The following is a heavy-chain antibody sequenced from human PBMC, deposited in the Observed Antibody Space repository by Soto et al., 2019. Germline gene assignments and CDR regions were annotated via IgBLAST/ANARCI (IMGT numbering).Heavy chain of an antibody. CDR2: IYYSGST. Sequence: SETLSLTCTVSGGSISSGDYYWSWVRQPPGKGLEWIGYIYYSGSTYYNPSLKSRVTISVDTSKNQFSLKLSSVTAADTAVYYCARVSWNYSYSVLDYWGQGTLVTVSS. D-gene: IGHD1-7*01. V-gene: IGHV4-30-4*01. J-gene: IGHJ4*02. CDR1: GGSISSGDYY. CDR3: ARVSWNYSYSVLDY.